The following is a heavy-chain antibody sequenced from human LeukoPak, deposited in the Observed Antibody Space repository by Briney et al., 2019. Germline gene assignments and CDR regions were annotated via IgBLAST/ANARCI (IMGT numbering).Heavy chain of an antibody. Sequence: GRSLRLSCAASGFTFDDYAMHWVRQAPGKGLEWVSGISWNSGSIGYADSVKGRFTISRDNAKNSLYLQMNSLRAEDTAVYYCAKDHVMVSNWGQGTLVTVSS. CDR1: GFTFDDYA. J-gene: IGHJ4*02. CDR3: AKDHVMVSN. D-gene: IGHD3-10*01. CDR2: ISWNSGSI. V-gene: IGHV3-9*01.